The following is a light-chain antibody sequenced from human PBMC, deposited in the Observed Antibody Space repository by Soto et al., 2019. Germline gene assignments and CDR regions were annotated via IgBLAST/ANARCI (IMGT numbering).Light chain of an antibody. V-gene: IGKV3-11*01. Sequence: EIVLTQSPATLSLSPGERATLSCRASQSVSSYLAWYQQKPGQAPRLLIYDASNSATGVPARFSGSGSGTDVSHTISSIETEDFAVYHCHQLCSWLLSFGGGP. CDR3: HQLCSWLLS. CDR1: QSVSSY. J-gene: IGKJ4*01. CDR2: DAS.